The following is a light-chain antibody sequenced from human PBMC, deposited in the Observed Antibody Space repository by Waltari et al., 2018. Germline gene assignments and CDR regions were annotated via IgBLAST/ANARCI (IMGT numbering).Light chain of an antibody. CDR3: QVWDSTINFRV. Sequence: SYVLTQPPSVSAAPGQTAKITCGGNNIERRGVHRDHQVPGQAPVPVVYDDSDRPSGIPERFSGSHSGNTATLTIIRVEAGDEADYYCQVWDSTINFRVFGGGTKLTVL. V-gene: IGLV3-21*02. J-gene: IGLJ3*02. CDR1: NIERRG. CDR2: DDS.